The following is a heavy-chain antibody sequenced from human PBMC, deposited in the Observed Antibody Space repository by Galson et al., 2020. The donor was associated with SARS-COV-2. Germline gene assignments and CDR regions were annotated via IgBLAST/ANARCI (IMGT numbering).Heavy chain of an antibody. Sequence: SETLSLTCAVYGGSFSGYYWSWIRQPPGKGLEWIGEINHSGSTNYNPSLKSRVTISVDTSKNQFSLKLSSVTAADTAVYYCAGREERWELRHDAFDIWGQGTMVTVSS. D-gene: IGHD1-26*01. CDR1: GGSFSGYY. V-gene: IGHV4-34*01. J-gene: IGHJ3*02. CDR2: INHSGST. CDR3: AGREERWELRHDAFDI.